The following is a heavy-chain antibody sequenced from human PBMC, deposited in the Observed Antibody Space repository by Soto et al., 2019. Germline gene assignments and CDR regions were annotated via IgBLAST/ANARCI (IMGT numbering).Heavy chain of an antibody. CDR2: ISWDSATV. Sequence: SLRLSCSASGFTFDDCAMHWVRQAPGKGPEWVSGISWDSATVGYAESVKGRFTITRDDAKNSLYLQMDSLRREDTALYYCVQGRYPTMATPLDHWGQGTLVTVS. CDR1: GFTFDDCA. D-gene: IGHD3-9*01. V-gene: IGHV3-9*01. CDR3: VQGRYPTMATPLDH. J-gene: IGHJ5*02.